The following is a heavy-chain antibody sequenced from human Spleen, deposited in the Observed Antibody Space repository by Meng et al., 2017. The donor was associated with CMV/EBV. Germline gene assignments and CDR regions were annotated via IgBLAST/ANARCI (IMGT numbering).Heavy chain of an antibody. D-gene: IGHD6-6*01. Sequence: ASVKVSCKASGYTFSDYFLHWVRQAPGQGLEWMGWINPKSGVTNYAQRFQDRVTMTTDTSIRTVYMDLSRLTSDDTAVYYCAIDRRMIAARPRDYSYGMDVWGQGTTVTVSS. CDR1: GYTFSDYF. J-gene: IGHJ6*02. V-gene: IGHV1-2*02. CDR3: AIDRRMIAARPRDYSYGMDV. CDR2: INPKSGVT.